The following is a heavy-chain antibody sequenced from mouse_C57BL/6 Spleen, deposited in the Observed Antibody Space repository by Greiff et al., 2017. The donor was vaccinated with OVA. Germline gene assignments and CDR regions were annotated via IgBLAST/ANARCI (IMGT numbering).Heavy chain of an antibody. V-gene: IGHV1-64*01. CDR2: IQPNSGST. CDR3: APANWDGGFAY. CDR1: GYTFTSYW. J-gene: IGHJ3*01. D-gene: IGHD4-1*01. Sequence: VQLQQPGAELVKPGASVKLSCKASGYTFTSYWMHWVKQRPGQGLEWIGMIQPNSGSTNYNEKFKSKATLTVDKSSSTAYMQLSSLTSEDSAVYYCAPANWDGGFAYWGQGTLVTVSA.